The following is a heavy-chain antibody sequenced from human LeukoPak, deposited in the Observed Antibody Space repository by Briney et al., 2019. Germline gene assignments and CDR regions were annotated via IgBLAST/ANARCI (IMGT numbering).Heavy chain of an antibody. Sequence: ASVKVSCKASGYTFTSYGISWVRQAPGQGLEWMGWFSAYNGNTNYAQKLQGRVTMTTDTSTSTAYMELSSLRSEDTAVYYCAWGVYSSSYSDYMDVWGKGTTVTVSS. D-gene: IGHD6-6*01. CDR1: GYTFTSYG. CDR3: AWGVYSSSYSDYMDV. J-gene: IGHJ6*03. V-gene: IGHV1-18*01. CDR2: FSAYNGNT.